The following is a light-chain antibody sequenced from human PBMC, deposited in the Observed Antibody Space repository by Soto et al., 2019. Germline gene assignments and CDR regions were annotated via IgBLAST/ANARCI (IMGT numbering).Light chain of an antibody. CDR3: SSYTSSSTRV. CDR1: SNDVGAYNF. J-gene: IGLJ1*01. CDR2: EVS. Sequence: QSALTQPPSASGSPGQSVTISCTGTSNDVGAYNFISWYQQHPGKAPKLMIYEVSNRPSGVSNRFSGSKSGNTASLTISGLQAEDEADYYCSSYTSSSTRVFGTGTKLTVL. V-gene: IGLV2-14*01.